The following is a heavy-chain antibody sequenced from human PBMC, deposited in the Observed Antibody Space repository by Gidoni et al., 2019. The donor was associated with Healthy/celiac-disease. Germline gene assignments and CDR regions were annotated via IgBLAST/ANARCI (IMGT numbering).Heavy chain of an antibody. V-gene: IGHV2-70*15. CDR1: GFSLSTSGIC. Sequence: QLTLRESGPALVQPTPTLTLTSTFAGFSLSTSGICVSGIRQPPGKALEWLARIDWDDDKYYSTSLKTRLTISKDTSKNQVVLTMTNMDPVDTATYYCARQYSSSQDYWGQGTLVTVSS. CDR2: IDWDDDK. CDR3: ARQYSSSQDY. J-gene: IGHJ4*02. D-gene: IGHD6-13*01.